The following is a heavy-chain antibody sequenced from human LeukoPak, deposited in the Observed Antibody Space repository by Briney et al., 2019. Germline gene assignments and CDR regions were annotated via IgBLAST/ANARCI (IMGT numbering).Heavy chain of an antibody. D-gene: IGHD6-6*01. V-gene: IGHV3-33*08. J-gene: IGHJ4*02. Sequence: GGSLRLSCAASGFTVSSNYMTWVRQAPGKGLEWVAVIWYDGSNKYYADSVKGRFTISRDNSKNTLYLQMNSLRAEDTAVYYCARDKYSSSSYYFDYWGQGTLVTVSS. CDR1: GFTVSSNY. CDR3: ARDKYSSSSYYFDY. CDR2: IWYDGSNK.